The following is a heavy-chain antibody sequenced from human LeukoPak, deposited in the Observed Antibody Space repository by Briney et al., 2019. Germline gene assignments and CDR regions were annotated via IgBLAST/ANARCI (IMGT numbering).Heavy chain of an antibody. CDR3: ARHGGVVRGEVSDAFDI. Sequence: SETLSLTCTVSGGSISSYYWSCIRQPPGKGLEWIGYIYYTGSINYNPSLKSRVTISVDTSKNQFSLRLSSVTAADTAVYYCARHGGVVRGEVSDAFDIWGQGTMVTVSS. CDR2: IYYTGSI. J-gene: IGHJ3*02. D-gene: IGHD3-10*01. CDR1: GGSISSYY. V-gene: IGHV4-59*08.